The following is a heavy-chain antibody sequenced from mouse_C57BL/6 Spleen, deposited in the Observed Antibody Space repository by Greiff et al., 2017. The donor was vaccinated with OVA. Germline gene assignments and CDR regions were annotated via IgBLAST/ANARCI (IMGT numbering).Heavy chain of an antibody. J-gene: IGHJ1*03. CDR2: IRSKSNNYAT. D-gene: IGHD4-1*01. CDR3: VRQNWAHWYFDV. V-gene: IGHV10-1*01. Sequence: EVQGVESGGGLVQPKGSLKLSCAASGFSFNTYAMNWVRQAPGKGLEWVARIRSKSNNYATYYADSVKDRFTISREDSESMLYLQMKNLKTEDTAMYYGVRQNWAHWYFDVWGTGTTVTVSS. CDR1: GFSFNTYA.